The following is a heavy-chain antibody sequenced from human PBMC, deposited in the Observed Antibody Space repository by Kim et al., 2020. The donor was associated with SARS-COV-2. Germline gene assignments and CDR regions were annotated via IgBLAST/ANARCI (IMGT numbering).Heavy chain of an antibody. CDR1: GFIFSGFW. CDR3: ARGHYYAMDV. V-gene: IGHV3-74*01. Sequence: GGSLRLSCEASGFIFSGFWMHWVRQAPGKGLVWVSRIHSDGSSTSYADSVKGRFTISRDNAMNTLYLQVNSLRGEDTGVYYCARGHYYAMDVWGQGTTVT. J-gene: IGHJ6*02. CDR2: IHSDGSST.